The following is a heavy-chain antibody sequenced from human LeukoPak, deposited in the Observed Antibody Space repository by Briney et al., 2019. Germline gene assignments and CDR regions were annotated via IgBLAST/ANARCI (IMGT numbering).Heavy chain of an antibody. CDR3: ARVFDYYDSSGTNWNWFDP. V-gene: IGHV5-51*01. Sequence: GESLKISCKGSGYSFTSYWIDWVRQMPGKGLEWVGIIYPGDSDTRYSPSFQGQVTISADKSISTAYLQWSSLKASDTAMYYCARVFDYYDSSGTNWNWFDPWGQGTLVTVSS. J-gene: IGHJ5*02. CDR1: GYSFTSYW. CDR2: IYPGDSDT. D-gene: IGHD3-22*01.